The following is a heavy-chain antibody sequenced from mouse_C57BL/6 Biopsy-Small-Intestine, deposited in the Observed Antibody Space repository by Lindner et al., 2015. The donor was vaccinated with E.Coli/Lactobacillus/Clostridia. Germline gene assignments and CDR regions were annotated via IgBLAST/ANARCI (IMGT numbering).Heavy chain of an antibody. CDR1: GYSFTDYN. V-gene: IGHV1-39*01. CDR3: ARWSTWDYAMDY. CDR2: INPNYGTT. J-gene: IGHJ4*01. D-gene: IGHD1-1*01. Sequence: VQLQESGPELVKPGASVKISCKASGYSFTDYNMNWVKQSNGKSLEWIGVINPNYGTTSYNQKFKGKATLTVDQSSSTAYMELRSLTSEDSAVYYCARWSTWDYAMDYWGQGTSVTVSS.